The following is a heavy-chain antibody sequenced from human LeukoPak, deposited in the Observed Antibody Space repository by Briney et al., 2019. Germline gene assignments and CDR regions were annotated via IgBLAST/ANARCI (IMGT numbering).Heavy chain of an antibody. V-gene: IGHV1-2*02. D-gene: IGHD3-10*01. CDR3: AFTYGSGSYYYYYYYGMDV. CDR1: GYAFTGYY. CDR2: INPNSGGT. Sequence: ASVKVSCKASGYAFTGYYMHWVRQAPGQGLEWIGWINPNSGGTNYAQKFQGRVTMTSDTSISTAYMELSRLRSDDTAVYYCAFTYGSGSYYYYYYYGMDVWGQGTTVTVSS. J-gene: IGHJ6*02.